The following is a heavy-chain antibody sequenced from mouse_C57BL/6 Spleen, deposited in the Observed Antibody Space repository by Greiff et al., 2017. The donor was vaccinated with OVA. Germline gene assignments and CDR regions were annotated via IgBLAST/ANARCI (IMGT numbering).Heavy chain of an antibody. CDR2: ISYDGSN. Sequence: EVHLVESGPGLVKPSQSLSLTCSVTGYSITSGYYWNWIRQFPGNKLEWMGYISYDGSNNYNPSLKNRISITRDTSKNQFFLKLNSVTTEDTATYYCARDLPMAFWYFDVWGTGTTVTVSS. CDR1: GYSITSGYY. CDR3: ARDLPMAFWYFDV. V-gene: IGHV3-6*01. J-gene: IGHJ1*03. D-gene: IGHD5-5*01.